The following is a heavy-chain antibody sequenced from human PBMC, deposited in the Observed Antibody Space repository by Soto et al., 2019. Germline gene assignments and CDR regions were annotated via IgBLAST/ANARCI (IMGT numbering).Heavy chain of an antibody. CDR2: IYHSGST. CDR3: AMRQSYSSSSAPPCY. V-gene: IGHV4-4*02. Sequence: QVQLQESGPGLVKPSGTLSLTCAVSGGSISSSNWWSWVRQPPGKGLEWIGEIYHSGSTNYNPSRKSRVTISVDKSKNQFSLKLSSVTAADTAVYYCAMRQSYSSSSAPPCYWGQGTLVTVSS. J-gene: IGHJ4*02. CDR1: GGSISSSNW. D-gene: IGHD6-6*01.